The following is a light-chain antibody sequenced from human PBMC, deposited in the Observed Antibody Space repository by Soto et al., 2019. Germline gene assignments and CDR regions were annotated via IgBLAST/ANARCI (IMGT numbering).Light chain of an antibody. Sequence: DIQMTQSPSTLSASVEDRVAITCRASQNIGDLLAWYQQKPGEAPKLLIYKASYLESGVPSRFSGSGSGTEFTLTFSSLQPGDLATYYCQNYSAFSVTFGQGTKVEIK. CDR2: KAS. CDR3: QNYSAFSVT. J-gene: IGKJ1*01. CDR1: QNIGDL. V-gene: IGKV1-5*03.